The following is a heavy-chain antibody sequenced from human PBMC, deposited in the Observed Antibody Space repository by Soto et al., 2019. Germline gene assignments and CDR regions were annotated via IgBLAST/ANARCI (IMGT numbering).Heavy chain of an antibody. CDR1: GFSFSRYS. CDR3: ARVSGTLERYSDLDY. CDR2: ISPRSDYI. J-gene: IGHJ4*02. D-gene: IGHD1-1*01. Sequence: EVQLVASGGGLGKPGGSLRLSCAASGFSFSRYSMNWVLQAPGKGLEWVSAISPRSDYIYFAASMRGRVTISSDNAQNSLYLQMNNLRAEDTAVYHCARVSGTLERYSDLDYWGQGTLVTVSS. V-gene: IGHV3-21*01.